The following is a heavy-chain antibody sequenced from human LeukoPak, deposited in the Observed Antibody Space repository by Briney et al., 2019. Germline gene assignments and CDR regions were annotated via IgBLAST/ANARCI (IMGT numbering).Heavy chain of an antibody. CDR2: TYHGGTT. CDR1: GYSISSGYL. CDR3: ARGSGDWTYYFDY. D-gene: IGHD2-21*02. Sequence: SETLSLTCTVSGYSISSGYLWGWIRQPPGKGLEWIGSTYHGGTTYSNPSLKSRVIISEDTSKNQFSLKLSSVTASDTAVYYCARGSGDWTYYFDYWGQGTLVTVSS. J-gene: IGHJ4*02. V-gene: IGHV4-38-2*02.